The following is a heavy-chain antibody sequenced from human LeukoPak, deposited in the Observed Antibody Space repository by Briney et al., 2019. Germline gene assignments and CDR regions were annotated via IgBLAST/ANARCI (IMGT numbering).Heavy chain of an antibody. Sequence: GESLKISCKGSGYSFTSYWIGWVRQMPGKGLEWMGIIYPGDSDTRYSPSFQGQVTISADKSISTAYLQWSSLKASDTAMYYCARGVRGVIIVNWFDPWGQGTLVTVSS. CDR1: GYSFTSYW. D-gene: IGHD3-10*01. CDR2: IYPGDSDT. J-gene: IGHJ5*02. CDR3: ARGVRGVIIVNWFDP. V-gene: IGHV5-51*01.